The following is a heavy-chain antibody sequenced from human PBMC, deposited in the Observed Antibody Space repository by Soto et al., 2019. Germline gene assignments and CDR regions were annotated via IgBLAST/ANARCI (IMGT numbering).Heavy chain of an antibody. CDR2: ISGSGGST. D-gene: IGHD2-15*01. Sequence: EVQLLESGGGLVQPGGSLRLSCAASGFTFSSYAMSWVRQAPGKGLEWVSAISGSGGSTYYADYVKGRFTIYRDNYKNTLYLQMNSLRAEETAVYYCANNQVVAATPVNGYFDLWGRGTLVTVSS. CDR3: ANNQVVAATPVNGYFDL. V-gene: IGHV3-23*01. CDR1: GFTFSSYA. J-gene: IGHJ2*01.